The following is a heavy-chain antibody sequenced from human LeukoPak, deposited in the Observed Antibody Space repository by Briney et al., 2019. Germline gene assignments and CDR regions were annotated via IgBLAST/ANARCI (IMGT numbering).Heavy chain of an antibody. CDR2: ISASSAAI. CDR1: GFTFSAET. Sequence: GGSLRLSCAASGFTFSAETMTWVRQAPGKGLEWLSDISASSAAIHSADSVKGRFTISRDNAKNSLYLQMNSLRAEDTAVYYCVSFYETYWGRGTLVTVSS. D-gene: IGHD2/OR15-2a*01. V-gene: IGHV3-48*01. J-gene: IGHJ4*02. CDR3: VSFYETY.